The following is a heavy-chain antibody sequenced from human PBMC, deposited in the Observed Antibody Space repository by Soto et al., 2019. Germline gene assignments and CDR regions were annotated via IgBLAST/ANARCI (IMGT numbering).Heavy chain of an antibody. CDR1: GGSFSGYY. CDR2: INHSGST. D-gene: IGHD6-19*01. J-gene: IGHJ6*02. Sequence: SETVSLTCAVYGGSFSGYYWSWIRQPPGKGLEWIGEINHSGSTNYNPSLKSRVTISVDTSKNQFSLKLSSVTAAGTAVYYCAGGAVAGTHYYYYGMDVWGQGTTVTVSS. CDR3: AGGAVAGTHYYYYGMDV. V-gene: IGHV4-34*01.